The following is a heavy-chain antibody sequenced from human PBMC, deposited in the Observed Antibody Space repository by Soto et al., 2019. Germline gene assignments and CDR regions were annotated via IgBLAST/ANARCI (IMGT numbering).Heavy chain of an antibody. J-gene: IGHJ4*02. CDR1: GDSISSGDYY. Sequence: PSETLSLTCTVSGDSISSGDYYWSWIRQPPGKGLEWIGYIYYSGSTYYNPSLKSRVTISVDTSNNQFSLKLSSVTAADTAVYYCARVRHYYDSSGYYFDYWGQGTLVTVSS. D-gene: IGHD3-22*01. CDR2: IYYSGST. CDR3: ARVRHYYDSSGYYFDY. V-gene: IGHV4-30-4*01.